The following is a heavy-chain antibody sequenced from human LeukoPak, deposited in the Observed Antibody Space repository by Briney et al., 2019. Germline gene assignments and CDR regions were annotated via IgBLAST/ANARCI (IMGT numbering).Heavy chain of an antibody. CDR1: GFTFSSYA. D-gene: IGHD2-21*01. J-gene: IGHJ5*02. CDR2: ISSNGGST. V-gene: IGHV3-64*01. CDR3: ARARGEGNNWFDP. Sequence: GGSLRLSCAASGFTFSSYAMHWVRQAPGKGLEYVSAISSNGGSTYYANSVKGRFTISRDNSKNTLYLQMGSLRAEDMAVYYCARARGEGNNWFDPWGQGTLVTVSS.